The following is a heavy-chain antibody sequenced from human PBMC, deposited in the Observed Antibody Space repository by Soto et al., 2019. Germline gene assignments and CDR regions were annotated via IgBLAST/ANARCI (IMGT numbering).Heavy chain of an antibody. CDR3: ECEQGEDSYGYHWFHP. Sequence: SVNVSGKTSVGTFFSYSISWVRRTPGQGLEWMGRIIPIIETPNYAPRIQGRVTITAGKSTSTEYMELSSLTSEDTAVYYCECEQGEDSYGYHWFHPWGQATLVT. V-gene: IGHV1-69*08. CDR1: VGTFFSYS. J-gene: IGHJ5*02. D-gene: IGHD5-18*01. CDR2: IIPIIETP.